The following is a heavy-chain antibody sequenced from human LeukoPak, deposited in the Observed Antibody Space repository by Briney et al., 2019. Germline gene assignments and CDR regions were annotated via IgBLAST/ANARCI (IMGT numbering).Heavy chain of an antibody. CDR1: GFPFSNHA. V-gene: IGHV3-23*01. Sequence: GGSLRLSCLASGFPFSNHAMSWVRQPPGKGLEWVSAISASGGSTYYADSVKGRFTISRDNSKNTLYLQMNSLRAAAEDTAVYYCAKDRYNDILTGCSLFDFWGQGTLVTVSS. CDR3: AKDRYNDILTGCSLFDF. CDR2: ISASGGST. D-gene: IGHD3-9*01. J-gene: IGHJ4*02.